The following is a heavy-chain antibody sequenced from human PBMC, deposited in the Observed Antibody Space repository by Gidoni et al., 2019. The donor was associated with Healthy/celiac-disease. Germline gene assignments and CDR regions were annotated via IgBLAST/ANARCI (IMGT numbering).Heavy chain of an antibody. CDR2: IIPIFGTA. CDR3: ARVGGYSYGYVSYYYYYGMDV. V-gene: IGHV1-69*01. CDR1: GGTFSSYA. Sequence: QVQLVQSGAEVKKPGSSVKVSCKASGGTFSSYAISWVRQAPGQGLEWMGGIIPIFGTANYAQKFQGRVTITADESTSTAYMELSSLRSEDTAVYYCARVGGYSYGYVSYYYYYGMDVWGQGTTVTVSS. J-gene: IGHJ6*02. D-gene: IGHD5-18*01.